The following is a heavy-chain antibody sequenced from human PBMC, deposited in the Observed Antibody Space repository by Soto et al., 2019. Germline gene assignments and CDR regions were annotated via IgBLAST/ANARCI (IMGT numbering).Heavy chain of an antibody. CDR1: GASITSSY. D-gene: IGHD3-3*02. J-gene: IGHJ4*02. V-gene: IGHV4-59*01. Sequence: SETLSLTCNVSGASITSSYWSWIRQPPGKGLEGICDINNRGTTNYNPSLQSRVTTSVDTSKNQFSLKISSVSAADTATYFCASTPYRLALGTGICYFDXWGPGTMVTVSX. CDR2: INNRGTT. CDR3: ASTPYRLALGTGICYFDX.